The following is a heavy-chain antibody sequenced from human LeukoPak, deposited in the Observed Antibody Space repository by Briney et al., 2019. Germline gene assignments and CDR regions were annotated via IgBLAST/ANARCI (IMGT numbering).Heavy chain of an antibody. Sequence: PGGSLRLSCAASGFTFSSYGMSWVRQAPGKGLEWVSAISGSGGSTYYADSVKGRFTISRDNSKNTLYLQMNSLRAEDTAVYYCAKFLGSSSWYPPFDYWGQGTLVTVSS. CDR2: ISGSGGST. CDR3: AKFLGSSSWYPPFDY. J-gene: IGHJ4*02. V-gene: IGHV3-23*01. CDR1: GFTFSSYG. D-gene: IGHD6-13*01.